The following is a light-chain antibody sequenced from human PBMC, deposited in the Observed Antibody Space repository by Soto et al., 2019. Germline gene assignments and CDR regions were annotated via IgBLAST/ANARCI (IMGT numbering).Light chain of an antibody. J-gene: IGKJ2*01. CDR1: QSVSSSY. Sequence: DIVLTQSPGTLSLSPGERATFSCRASQSVSSSYLAWYQQKPGRTPRLLVSSVSTRATGIPDRFSGSGSGTDFTLTISRLGPEDFAVYYCQHYGSSPPLYTYGQGTKLEIK. CDR2: SVS. V-gene: IGKV3-20*01. CDR3: QHYGSSPPLYT.